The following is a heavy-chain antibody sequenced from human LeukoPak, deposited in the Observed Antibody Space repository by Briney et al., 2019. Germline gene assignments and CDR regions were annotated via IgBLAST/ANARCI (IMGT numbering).Heavy chain of an antibody. CDR3: ARGGYSGYGYNWFDP. D-gene: IGHD5-12*01. V-gene: IGHV4-34*01. J-gene: IGHJ5*02. CDR2: INHSGST. Sequence: PSETLSLTCAVYGGSFSGYYWSWIRQPPGKGLEWIGEINHSGSTNYNPSLKSRVIISVDTSKNQFSLKLSSVTAADTAVYYCARGGYSGYGYNWFDPWGQGTLVTVSS. CDR1: GGSFSGYY.